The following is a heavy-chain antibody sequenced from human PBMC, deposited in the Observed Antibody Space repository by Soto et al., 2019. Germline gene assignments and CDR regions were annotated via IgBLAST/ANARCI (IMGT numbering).Heavy chain of an antibody. V-gene: IGHV1-69*02. J-gene: IGHJ5*02. D-gene: IGHD4-17*01. CDR2: IIPILAIA. CDR3: ARATVTGENWFDP. Sequence: QVQLVQSGAEVKKPGSSVKVSCKASGGTFSSYTISWVRQAPGQGLEWMGRIIPILAIANYAQKFQGRVTLTANKSTRTAFMELSSLRSEDTAVYYCARATVTGENWFDPWGQGTLVTVSS. CDR1: GGTFSSYT.